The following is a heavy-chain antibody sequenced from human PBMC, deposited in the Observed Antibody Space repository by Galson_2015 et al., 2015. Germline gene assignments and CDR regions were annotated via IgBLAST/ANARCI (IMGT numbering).Heavy chain of an antibody. Sequence: SETLSLTCAVYGGSFSGYYWSWIRQPPGKGLEWIGEINHSGSTNYNPSLKSRVTISVDTSKNQFSLKLSSVTAADTAVYYCARVPRRGLVQHEYGYYFDYWGQGTLVTVSS. J-gene: IGHJ4*02. CDR2: INHSGST. CDR1: GGSFSGYY. D-gene: IGHD6-19*01. V-gene: IGHV4-34*01. CDR3: ARVPRRGLVQHEYGYYFDY.